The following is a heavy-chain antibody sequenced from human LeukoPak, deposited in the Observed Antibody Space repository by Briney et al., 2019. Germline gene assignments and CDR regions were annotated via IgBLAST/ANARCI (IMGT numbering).Heavy chain of an antibody. V-gene: IGHV4-39*07. CDR1: GGSISSSSYY. CDR2: IYYSGST. D-gene: IGHD3-16*01. Sequence: SKTLSLTCTVSGGSISSSSYYWGWIRQPPGKGLEWIGSIYYSGSTYYNPSLKSRVTISVDTSKNQFSLKLSSVTAADTAVYYCARATRGGYNWFDPWGQGTLVTVSS. CDR3: ARATRGGYNWFDP. J-gene: IGHJ5*02.